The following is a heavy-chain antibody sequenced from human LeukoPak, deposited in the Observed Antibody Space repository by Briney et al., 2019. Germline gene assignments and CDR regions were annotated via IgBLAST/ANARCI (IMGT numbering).Heavy chain of an antibody. J-gene: IGHJ3*01. CDR1: GKPFTDYY. V-gene: IGHV1-69*13. Sequence: ASVKVSCKASGKPFTDYYIHWVRQAPGQGLEWMGRIIPIFGTPDYAQKFQGRVTITADESTSTAYMELSRQRFEDTAVYYCARQGYTNNLGGYFGDKDDGFDLWGQGTMVTVSS. CDR3: ARQGYTNNLGGYFGDKDDGFDL. CDR2: IIPIFGTP. D-gene: IGHD3-9*01.